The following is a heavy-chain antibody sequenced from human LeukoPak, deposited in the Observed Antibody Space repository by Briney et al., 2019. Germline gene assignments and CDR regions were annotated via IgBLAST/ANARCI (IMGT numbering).Heavy chain of an antibody. Sequence: GGSLRLSCAASGFTFSSYSMNWIRQAPGKGLEWVSSMRSSSSYIYYADSVKGRFTISRDNAKNSLYLQMNSLRAEDTGVYYCARDYKRYIAARPLDYWGQGTLVTVSS. V-gene: IGHV3-21*01. CDR2: MRSSSSYI. D-gene: IGHD6-6*01. J-gene: IGHJ4*02. CDR3: ARDYKRYIAARPLDY. CDR1: GFTFSSYS.